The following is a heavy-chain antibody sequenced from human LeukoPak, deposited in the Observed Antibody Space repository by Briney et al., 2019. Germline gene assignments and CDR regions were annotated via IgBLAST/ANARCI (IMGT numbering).Heavy chain of an antibody. V-gene: IGHV3-13*01. J-gene: IGHJ5*02. D-gene: IGHD2-21*01. CDR2: IGTGGDT. Sequence: GGSLRLSCAASGFTFSIYDMDWVRHATGKGLEWVSGIGTGGDTYYSSSVKGRFTISRENAENSLYLQMNSLRAGDTAVYSCARGAGEGFDPRGQGTLGPVSS. CDR1: GFTFSIYD. CDR3: ARGAGEGFDP.